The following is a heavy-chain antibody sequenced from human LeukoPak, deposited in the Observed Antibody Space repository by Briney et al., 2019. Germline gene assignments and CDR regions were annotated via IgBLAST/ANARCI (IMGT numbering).Heavy chain of an antibody. V-gene: IGHV4-34*01. CDR2: INHSGST. D-gene: IGHD1-7*01. J-gene: IGHJ4*02. CDR1: GGSFSVYY. CDR3: ARGERTTLYYFDY. Sequence: PSETLSLTCAVYGGSFSVYYWSWIRQPPGKGLEWIGEINHSGSTNYNPSLKSRVTISVDTSKNQFSLKLSSVTAADTAVYYCARGERTTLYYFDYWGQGTLVTVSS.